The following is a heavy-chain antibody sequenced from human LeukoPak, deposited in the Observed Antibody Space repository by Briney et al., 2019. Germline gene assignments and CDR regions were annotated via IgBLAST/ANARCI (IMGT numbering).Heavy chain of an antibody. CDR3: ARDLSYSSSS. Sequence: GGSLRLSCAASGFTFSSYWMSWVRQAPGKGPEWVANINQDGSEKYFVDSVKGRFTISRDNAKNSLYLQMNSLRAEDTAVYYCARDLSYSSSSWGQGTLVTVSS. CDR1: GFTFSSYW. D-gene: IGHD6-6*01. CDR2: INQDGSEK. V-gene: IGHV3-7*01. J-gene: IGHJ4*02.